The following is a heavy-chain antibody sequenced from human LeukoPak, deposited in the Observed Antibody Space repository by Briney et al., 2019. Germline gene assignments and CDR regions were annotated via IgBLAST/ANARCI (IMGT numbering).Heavy chain of an antibody. V-gene: IGHV3-11*04. CDR2: ISSSGSNI. CDR1: GFTFSDYY. D-gene: IGHD3-10*01. Sequence: GESLRLSCAASGFTFSDYYMSWIRQAPGKGLEWISYISSSGSNIYYADSVKGRFTISRDNAKNSLYLQMNSLRAEDTAVYYCARVRGSYANDYWSQGTLVTVSS. CDR3: ARVRGSYANDY. J-gene: IGHJ4*02.